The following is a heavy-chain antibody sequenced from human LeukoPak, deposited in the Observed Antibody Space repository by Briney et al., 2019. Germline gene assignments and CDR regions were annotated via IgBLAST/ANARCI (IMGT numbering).Heavy chain of an antibody. CDR2: ISSSGSTI. Sequence: GGSLRLSCAASGFTFSDYYMSWIRQAPGKGLEWVSYISSSGSTIYYADSVKGRFTISRDNAKNSLYLQMNSLRAEDTAVYYCAKLSREVVPVVAFDIWGQGTMVTVSS. V-gene: IGHV3-11*01. CDR1: GFTFSDYY. D-gene: IGHD2-2*01. CDR3: AKLSREVVPVVAFDI. J-gene: IGHJ3*02.